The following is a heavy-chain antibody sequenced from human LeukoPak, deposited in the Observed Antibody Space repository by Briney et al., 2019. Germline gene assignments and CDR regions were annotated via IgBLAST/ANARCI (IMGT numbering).Heavy chain of an antibody. Sequence: VASVKVSCKASGYTFTSYYMHWVRQAPGQGLEWMGIINPSGGSTSYAQKFQGRVTMTRDMSTSTVYMELSSLRSEDTAVYYCARGGYSYGYGNYYYYMDVWGKGTTVTVSS. CDR2: INPSGGST. CDR1: GYTFTSYY. J-gene: IGHJ6*03. D-gene: IGHD5-18*01. V-gene: IGHV1-46*01. CDR3: ARGGYSYGYGNYYYYMDV.